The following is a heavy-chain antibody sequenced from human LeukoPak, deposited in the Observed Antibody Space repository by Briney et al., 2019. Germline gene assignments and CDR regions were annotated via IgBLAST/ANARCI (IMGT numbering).Heavy chain of an antibody. CDR2: IYYSGTT. CDR1: GGSISSGSYY. CDR3: AREVDAAAAYNWFDP. Sequence: SEALSLTCTVSGGSISSGSYYWVWICQPPGKGLEWIGTIYYSGTTYYNPSLKSRVTISVDTSKNQFSLRLSSVTAADTAVYYCAREVDAAAAYNWFDPWGQGTLVTVSS. J-gene: IGHJ5*02. D-gene: IGHD2-2*01. V-gene: IGHV4-39*07.